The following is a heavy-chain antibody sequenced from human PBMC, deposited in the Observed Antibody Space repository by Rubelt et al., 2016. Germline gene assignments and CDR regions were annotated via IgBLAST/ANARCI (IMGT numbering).Heavy chain of an antibody. D-gene: IGHD1-14*01. CDR1: GGSFSGYY. V-gene: IGHV4-34*01. CDR2: INHSGST. CDR3: ARGRRGITFDY. J-gene: IGHJ4*02. Sequence: QVQLQQWGAGLLKPSETLSLTCAVYGGSFSGYYWSWIGQPPGKGLEWIGEINHSGSTNYNPSPKRRVTIAVDTSKNQFSLKLSSVTAADTAVYYCARGRRGITFDYWGQGTLVTVSS.